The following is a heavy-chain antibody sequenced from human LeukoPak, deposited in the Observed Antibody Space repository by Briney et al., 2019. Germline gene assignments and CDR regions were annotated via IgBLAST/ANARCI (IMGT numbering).Heavy chain of an antibody. V-gene: IGHV3-7*01. J-gene: IGHJ3*02. D-gene: IGHD3-9*01. CDR3: ARSDPLGLRYFDWLLVLAFDI. CDR1: GFTFSSYA. Sequence: GGSLRLSCAASGFTFSSYAMSWVRQAPGKGLEWVANIKQDGSEKYYVDSVKGRFTISRDNAKNSLYLQMNSLRAEDTAVYYCARSDPLGLRYFDWLLVLAFDIWGQGTMVTVSS. CDR2: IKQDGSEK.